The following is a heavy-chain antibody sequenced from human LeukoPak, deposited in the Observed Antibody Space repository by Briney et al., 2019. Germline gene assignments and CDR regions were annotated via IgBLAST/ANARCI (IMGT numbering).Heavy chain of an antibody. CDR2: IKSKTDGGTT. Sequence: GGSLRLSCAASGFTFSNARMSWVRQAPGKGLEWVGRIKSKTDGGTTDYAAPVKGRFTISKDDSKNTLYLQMNSLKTEDTAVYYCTTTSDYGDHKRWGQGTLVTVSS. CDR3: TTTSDYGDHKR. V-gene: IGHV3-15*01. CDR1: GFTFSNAR. D-gene: IGHD4-17*01. J-gene: IGHJ4*02.